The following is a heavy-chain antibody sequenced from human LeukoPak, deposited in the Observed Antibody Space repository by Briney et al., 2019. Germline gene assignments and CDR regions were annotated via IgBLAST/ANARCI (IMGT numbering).Heavy chain of an antibody. CDR1: GFTFSSYE. V-gene: IGHV3-48*03. D-gene: IGHD2-2*01. J-gene: IGHJ5*02. CDR3: ARGYCSSTSCYPTSPFDP. Sequence: GGSLRLTCAASGFTFSSYEMNWVRQAPGKGLEWVSYISSSGSTIYYADSVKGRFTISRDNAKNSLYLQMNSLRAEDTAVYYCARGYCSSTSCYPTSPFDPWGQGTLVTVSS. CDR2: ISSSGSTI.